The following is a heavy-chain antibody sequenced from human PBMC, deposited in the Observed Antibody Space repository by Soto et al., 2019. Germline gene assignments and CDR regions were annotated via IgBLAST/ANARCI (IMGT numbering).Heavy chain of an antibody. J-gene: IGHJ6*02. CDR2: IWYDGSNK. V-gene: IGHV3-33*01. CDR1: GFTFSSYG. D-gene: IGHD3-22*01. Sequence: QVQLVESGGGVVQPGRSLRLSCAASGFTFSSYGMHWVRQAPGKGLEWVAVIWYDGSNKYYADSVKGRFTISRDNSKNTLYLLMNSLRAEDTAVYYCARAKRPYYYDSSGYSRYYGMDVWGQGTTVTVSS. CDR3: ARAKRPYYYDSSGYSRYYGMDV.